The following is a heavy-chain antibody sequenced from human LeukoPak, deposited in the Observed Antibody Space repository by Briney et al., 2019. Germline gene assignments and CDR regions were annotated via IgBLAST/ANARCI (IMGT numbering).Heavy chain of an antibody. CDR2: IYYSGST. D-gene: IGHD3-22*01. J-gene: IGHJ4*02. CDR3: ARDRYYYDSSGRNFDY. Sequence: NASETLSLTCTVSGVSISSSSYYWGWIRQPPGKGLEWIGSIYYSGSTYYNPSLKSRVTISVDTSKNQFSLKLSSVTAADTAVYYCARDRYYYDSSGRNFDYWGQGTLVTVSS. V-gene: IGHV4-39*07. CDR1: GVSISSSSYY.